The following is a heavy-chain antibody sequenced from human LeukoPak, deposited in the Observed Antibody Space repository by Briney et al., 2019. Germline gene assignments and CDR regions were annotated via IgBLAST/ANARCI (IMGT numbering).Heavy chain of an antibody. D-gene: IGHD5-12*01. CDR3: ARDGIQGHDRANYYYYMDV. CDR1: GFTFSDYS. CDR2: IRYDGNNK. Sequence: PGGSLRLSCAASGFTFSDYSMHWVRQAPGKGLNWVAFIRYDGNNKYYADSVKGRFTISRENAKNSLYLQMNSLRAGDTAVYYCARDGIQGHDRANYYYYMDVWGKGTTVTISS. V-gene: IGHV3-30*02. J-gene: IGHJ6*03.